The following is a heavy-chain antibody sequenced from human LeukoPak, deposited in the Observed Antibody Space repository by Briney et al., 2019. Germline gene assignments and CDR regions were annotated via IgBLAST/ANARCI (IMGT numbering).Heavy chain of an antibody. CDR3: VTGKPGHCNWTNCPFDS. J-gene: IGHJ4*02. V-gene: IGHV3-13*01. Sequence: GGSLRLSCAASGFTFSHYDLHWVRHAIGKGLEWVSAMGTAADTYYPGSVKGRFTISRENATNSFYLQMNSLRAGDTAVYYCVTGKPGHCNWTNCPFDSWGQGTLVTVSS. CDR1: GFTFSHYD. D-gene: IGHD2-2*01. CDR2: MGTAADT.